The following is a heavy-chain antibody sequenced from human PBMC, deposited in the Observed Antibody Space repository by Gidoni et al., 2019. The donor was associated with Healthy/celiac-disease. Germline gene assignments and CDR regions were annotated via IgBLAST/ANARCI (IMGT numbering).Heavy chain of an antibody. CDR3: ARDSGYYDSSGYYYRPDAFDI. CDR1: GGSISSYY. V-gene: IGHV4-59*01. D-gene: IGHD3-22*01. CDR2: IYYSGST. Sequence: QVQLQESGPGLVKPSETLSLTCTVSGGSISSYYWSWIRQPPGKGLEWIGYIYYSGSTNYNPSLKSRVTISVDTSKNQFSLKLSSVTAADTAVYYCARDSGYYDSSGYYYRPDAFDIWGQGTMVTVSS. J-gene: IGHJ3*02.